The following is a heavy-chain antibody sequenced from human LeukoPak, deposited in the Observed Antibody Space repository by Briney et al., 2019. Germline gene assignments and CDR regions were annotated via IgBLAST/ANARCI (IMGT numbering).Heavy chain of an antibody. J-gene: IGHJ3*02. CDR3: ARGAQLTPDAFDI. CDR2: IYYSGST. Sequence: SETLSLTCTVSGGSISSSSYHWGWIRQPPGKGLEWIGSIYYSGSTYYNPSLKSRVTISVDTSKNQFSLKLSSVTAADTAVYYCARGAQLTPDAFDIWGQGTMVTVSS. CDR1: GGSISSSSYH. D-gene: IGHD6-13*01. V-gene: IGHV4-39*07.